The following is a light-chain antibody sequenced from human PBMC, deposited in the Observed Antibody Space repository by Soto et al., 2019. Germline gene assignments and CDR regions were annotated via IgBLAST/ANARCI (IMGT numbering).Light chain of an antibody. CDR3: QQYGSSPRT. J-gene: IGKJ1*01. CDR2: GAS. V-gene: IGKV3-20*01. Sequence: PGARATLSCRASQSVSSSYLAWYQQKPGQAPRLLIYGASSRATGIPDRFSGSGSGTDFTLTISRLEPEDFAVYYCQQYGSSPRTCGQGTKVEIK. CDR1: QSVSSSY.